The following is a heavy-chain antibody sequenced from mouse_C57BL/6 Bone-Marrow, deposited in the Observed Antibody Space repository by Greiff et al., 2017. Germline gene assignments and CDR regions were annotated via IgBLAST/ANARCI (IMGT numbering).Heavy chain of an antibody. CDR1: GYTFTSYW. Sequence: QVQLQQPGAELVKPGASVKLSCKASGYTFTSYWMHWVKQRPGQGLEWIGMIHPNSGSTNYNEKFKSKATLTVDKTSSTAYMQLCSLTSEESAVYYCAKHYTDYYAMDYWGQGTSVTVSS. CDR2: IHPNSGST. D-gene: IGHD1-2*01. CDR3: AKHYTDYYAMDY. V-gene: IGHV1-64*01. J-gene: IGHJ4*01.